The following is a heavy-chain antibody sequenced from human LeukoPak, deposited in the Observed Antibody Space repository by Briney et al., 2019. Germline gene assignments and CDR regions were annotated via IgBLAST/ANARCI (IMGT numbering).Heavy chain of an antibody. J-gene: IGHJ4*02. CDR1: GFTFSSYW. Sequence: GGSLRLSCAASGFTFSSYWMHWVRQAPGKGLVWVSRINSDGSSTNYADSVKGRFTISRDNAKDTLYVQMNSLRAEDTAVYYCAARGYCSGTSCLLEYWGQGTLVTVSS. V-gene: IGHV3-74*01. CDR3: AARGYCSGTSCLLEY. CDR2: INSDGSST. D-gene: IGHD2-2*01.